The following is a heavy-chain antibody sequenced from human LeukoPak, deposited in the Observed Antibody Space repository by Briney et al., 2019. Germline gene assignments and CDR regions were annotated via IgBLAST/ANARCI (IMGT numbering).Heavy chain of an antibody. CDR1: GFSFSSYW. Sequence: GGSLRLSCAASGFSFSSYWMSWVRQAPGKGLEWVANIKQDGSEIWYVDSVKGRFSISRDNPKNSLYLQMNSLRAEDTAVYYCARDYDFWSGYYYYWGQGTLVTVSS. D-gene: IGHD3-3*01. CDR3: ARDYDFWSGYYYY. J-gene: IGHJ4*02. CDR2: IKQDGSEI. V-gene: IGHV3-7*01.